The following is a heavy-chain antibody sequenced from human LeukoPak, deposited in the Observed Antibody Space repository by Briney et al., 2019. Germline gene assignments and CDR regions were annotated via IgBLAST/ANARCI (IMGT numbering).Heavy chain of an antibody. CDR3: ARDIVLGDYADEGFDY. V-gene: IGHV3-21*01. CDR1: GFTFSSYS. J-gene: IGHJ4*02. Sequence: GRSLRLSCAASGFTFSSYSMNWVRQAPGKGLEWVSSISSSSSYIYYADSVKGRFTISRDNAKNSLYLQMNSLRAEDTAVYYCARDIVLGDYADEGFDYWGQGTLVTVSS. D-gene: IGHD4-17*01. CDR2: ISSSSSYI.